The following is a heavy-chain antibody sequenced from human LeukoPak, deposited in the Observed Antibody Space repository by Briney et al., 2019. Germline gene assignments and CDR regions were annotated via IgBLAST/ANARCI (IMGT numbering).Heavy chain of an antibody. D-gene: IGHD2-2*01. V-gene: IGHV3-30-3*01. CDR1: GFTFSSYA. J-gene: IGHJ4*02. Sequence: PGGSLRLSCAASGFTFSSYAMHWVRQAPGKGLEWVAVISYDGSNKYYADSVKGRFTISRDNSKNTLYLQMNSLRAEDTAVYYCARVVSATITDYWGQGTLVTVSS. CDR3: ARVVSATITDY. CDR2: ISYDGSNK.